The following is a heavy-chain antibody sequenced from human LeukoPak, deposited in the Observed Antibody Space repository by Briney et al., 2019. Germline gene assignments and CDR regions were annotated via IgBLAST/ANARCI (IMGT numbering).Heavy chain of an antibody. CDR1: GFIFNNYA. J-gene: IGHJ4*02. Sequence: GGSLRLSCAASGFIFNNYAMHWVRQAPGKGLDWVGFIRSKTYGGTTEYAASVKGRFTISRDDSKSVAYLHMNNLKTEDTAVYYCTRARATYYYDSSGYMGGQGTLVTVSS. V-gene: IGHV3-49*04. CDR3: TRARATYYYDSSGYM. D-gene: IGHD3-22*01. CDR2: IRSKTYGGTT.